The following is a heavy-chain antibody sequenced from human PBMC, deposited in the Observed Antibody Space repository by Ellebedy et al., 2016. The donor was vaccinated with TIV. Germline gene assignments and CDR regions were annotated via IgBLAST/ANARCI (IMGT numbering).Heavy chain of an antibody. V-gene: IGHV4-34*01. CDR1: GGSFSGYY. J-gene: IGHJ5*02. Sequence: SQTLSLTXXVYGGSFSGYYWSWIRQPPGKGLEWIGEINHSGSTNYNPSLKSRVTISVDTSKNQFSLKLSSVTAADTAVYYCARGGFYRWGSSSAGWFNPWGQGTLVTVSS. CDR3: ARGGFYRWGSSSAGWFNP. D-gene: IGHD6-6*01. CDR2: INHSGST.